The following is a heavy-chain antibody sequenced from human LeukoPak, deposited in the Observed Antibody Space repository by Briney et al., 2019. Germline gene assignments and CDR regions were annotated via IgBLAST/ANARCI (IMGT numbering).Heavy chain of an antibody. V-gene: IGHV4-59*01. CDR3: ARSRSGWYVSH. J-gene: IGHJ4*01. D-gene: IGHD6-19*01. CDR2: IYYRGDT. CDR1: GDSISSDY. Sequence: SETLSLTCTVSGDSISSDYWSWIRQSPGKGLEWFGYIYYRGDTKYNPSLKSRIALDRSKNQISLTLTSVTAADTAVYYCARSRSGWYVSHWGQGILVTASS.